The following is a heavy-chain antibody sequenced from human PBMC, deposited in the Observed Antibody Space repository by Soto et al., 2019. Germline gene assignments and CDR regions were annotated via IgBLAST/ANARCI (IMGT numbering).Heavy chain of an antibody. CDR3: AITGAGYYIV. CDR2: IFSADNT. V-gene: IGHV3-53*01. J-gene: IGHJ4*02. Sequence: GGSLRLSCAASGFTVSSNYLSWVRQAPGKGLEWVSVIFSADNTHYADSVKGRFTISRDNSKNTVFLQMNSLRAEDTAVYYCAITGAGYYIVWGQGAPVTVSS. D-gene: IGHD3-3*01. CDR1: GFTVSSNY.